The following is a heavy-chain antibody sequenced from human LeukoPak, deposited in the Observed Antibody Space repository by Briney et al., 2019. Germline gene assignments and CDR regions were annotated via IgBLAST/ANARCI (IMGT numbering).Heavy chain of an antibody. CDR2: INHSGST. J-gene: IGHJ4*02. CDR3: ARGSQVVPAAVDY. Sequence: SETLSLTCAVYGGSFSDYYWTWIRQPPGKGLEWIGEINHSGSTYYNPSLKSRVTISVDTSKDQFSLKLSSVTAADTAVYYCARGSQVVPAAVDYWGQGTLVTVSS. CDR1: GGSFSDYY. V-gene: IGHV4-34*01. D-gene: IGHD2-2*01.